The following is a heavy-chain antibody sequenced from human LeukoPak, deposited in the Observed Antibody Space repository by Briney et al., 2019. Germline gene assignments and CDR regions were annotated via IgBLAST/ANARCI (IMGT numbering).Heavy chain of an antibody. D-gene: IGHD6-13*01. V-gene: IGHV4-30-4*01. CDR3: ARPGITAIGNAFDI. CDR1: GGSISTGDHY. CDR2: IYYSGST. Sequence: SETLSLTCTVSGGSISTGDHYWSWIRQPPGKGLEYIGYIYYSGSTYYNPSLKSRITISVDTSKNQFSLNLNSVIAADTAVYYCARPGITAIGNAFDIWGQGTMVTVSS. J-gene: IGHJ3*02.